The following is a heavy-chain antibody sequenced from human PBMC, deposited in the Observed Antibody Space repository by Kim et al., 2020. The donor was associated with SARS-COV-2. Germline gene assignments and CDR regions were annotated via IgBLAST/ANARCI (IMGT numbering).Heavy chain of an antibody. J-gene: IGHJ4*02. V-gene: IGHV3-21*06. Sequence: GGSLRLSCSASGFNFYDYAMNWVRQAPGKGLEYVSSITRSGDYMYYLDSVKGRFTISRDNTKNSLYLQMNSLRAEDAAVYYCATEGLKAGQAMFDYWGQGTVVSVSS. CDR1: GFNFYDYA. D-gene: IGHD3-10*01. CDR3: ATEGLKAGQAMFDY. CDR2: ITRSGDYM.